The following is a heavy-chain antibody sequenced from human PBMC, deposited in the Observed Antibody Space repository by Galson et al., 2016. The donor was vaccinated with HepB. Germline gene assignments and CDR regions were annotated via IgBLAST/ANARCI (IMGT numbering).Heavy chain of an antibody. Sequence: SLRLSCAASAFTFSRHWMHWVRQAPGKGLVWVSRITGDGSNTMYADSVKGRFIISRDNARNTLYLQMNSLRAEDTALYYCARGYCTAESCPLDVWGQGTTVTVSS. V-gene: IGHV3-74*03. J-gene: IGHJ6*02. D-gene: IGHD2-8*02. CDR3: ARGYCTAESCPLDV. CDR1: AFTFSRHW. CDR2: ITGDGSNT.